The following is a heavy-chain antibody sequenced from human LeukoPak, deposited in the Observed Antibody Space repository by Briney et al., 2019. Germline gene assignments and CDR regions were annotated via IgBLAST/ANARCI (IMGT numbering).Heavy chain of an antibody. CDR1: GGSISGDY. CDR2: IYYSGST. CDR3: ARRVGGYGYFDY. V-gene: IGHV4-59*01. Sequence: PSETLSLTCTVSGGSISGDYWSWIRQPPGKGLGWIGYIYYSGSTNYNPSLKSRVAISVDTSKNQFSLKLSSVTAADTAVYYCARRVGGYGYFDYWGQGTLVTVSS. D-gene: IGHD5-12*01. J-gene: IGHJ4*02.